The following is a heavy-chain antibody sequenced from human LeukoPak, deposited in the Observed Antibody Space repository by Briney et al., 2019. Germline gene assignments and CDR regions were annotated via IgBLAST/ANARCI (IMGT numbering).Heavy chain of an antibody. Sequence: SETLSLTCAVYGGSFSGYYWSWIRQPPGKGLEWIGEINHSGSTNYNPSLKSRVTISVDTSKNQFSLKLSSATAADTAVYYCARGRYCSSTSCYSLPFDYWGQGTLVTVSS. CDR2: INHSGST. CDR1: GGSFSGYY. J-gene: IGHJ4*02. V-gene: IGHV4-34*01. D-gene: IGHD2-2*01. CDR3: ARGRYCSSTSCYSLPFDY.